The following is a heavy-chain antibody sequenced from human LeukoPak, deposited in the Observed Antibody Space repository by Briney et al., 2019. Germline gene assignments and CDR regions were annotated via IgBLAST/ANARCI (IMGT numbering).Heavy chain of an antibody. CDR3: ARAKNTIFPDY. Sequence: GGSLRLSCAASGFTFSSYWMHWVRQAPGKGLVWVSRINSDGSSTSYADSVKGRFTISRDNAKNTLYLQMNSLRAEDTAVYYCARAKNTIFPDYWGQGTLVTVSS. CDR2: INSDGSST. D-gene: IGHD3-3*01. V-gene: IGHV3-74*01. CDR1: GFTFSSYW. J-gene: IGHJ4*02.